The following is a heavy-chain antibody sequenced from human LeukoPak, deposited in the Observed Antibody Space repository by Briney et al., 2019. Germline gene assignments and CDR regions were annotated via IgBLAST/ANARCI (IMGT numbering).Heavy chain of an antibody. CDR1: GGSISSYY. V-gene: IGHV4-4*07. CDR3: ARGGSSSAYYYYMDV. J-gene: IGHJ6*03. Sequence: LESLSLTCTVSGGSISSYYWSWIRQPAGKGLEWIGRIYTSGRTNYNPSLKSRVTMSVDTSKNQFSLKLSSVTAADTAVYYCARGGSSSAYYYYMDVWGKGTTVTVSS. CDR2: IYTSGRT. D-gene: IGHD6-6*01.